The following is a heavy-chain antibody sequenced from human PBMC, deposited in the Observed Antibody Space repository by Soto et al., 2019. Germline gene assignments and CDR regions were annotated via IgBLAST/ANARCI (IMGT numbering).Heavy chain of an antibody. J-gene: IGHJ4*02. Sequence: SDTLSLTWTVSGGSISSGGYYWSWIRQHPGKGLEWIGYIYYSGSTYYNPSLKSRVTISVDTSKNQFSLKLSSVTAADTAVYYCARTIRGYSYGYVLWGQGTLVTVSS. CDR2: IYYSGST. CDR3: ARTIRGYSYGYVL. V-gene: IGHV4-31*02. D-gene: IGHD5-18*01. CDR1: GGSISSGGYY.